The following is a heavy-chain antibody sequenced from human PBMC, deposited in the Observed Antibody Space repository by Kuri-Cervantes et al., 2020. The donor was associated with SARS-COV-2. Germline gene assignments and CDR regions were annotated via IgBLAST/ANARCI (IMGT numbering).Heavy chain of an antibody. CDR3: TRDSPGGYDFWSGYYGSDYFDY. CDR1: GFTFGDYA. D-gene: IGHD3-3*01. J-gene: IGHJ4*02. CDR2: IRSKAYGGTT. V-gene: IGHV3-49*04. Sequence: GESLKISCAASGFTFGDYAMSWVRQAPGKGLEWVGFIRSKAYGGTTEYAASVKGRFTISRDDSKSIAYLQMNSLKTEDTAVYYCTRDSPGGYDFWSGYYGSDYFDYWGKGTLVTVSS.